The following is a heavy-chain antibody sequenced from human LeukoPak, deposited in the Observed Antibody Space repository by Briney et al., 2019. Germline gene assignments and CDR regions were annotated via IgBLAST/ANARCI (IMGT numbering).Heavy chain of an antibody. D-gene: IGHD6-13*01. V-gene: IGHV4-59*12. CDR2: IYHSGST. Sequence: SETLSLTCTVSGGSISSYYWSWIRQPPGKGLEWIGYIYHSGSTYYNPSLKSRVTISVDRSKNQFSLKLSSVTAADTAVYYCARIAAVFDWYFDLWGRGTLVTVSS. CDR1: GGSISSYY. CDR3: ARIAAVFDWYFDL. J-gene: IGHJ2*01.